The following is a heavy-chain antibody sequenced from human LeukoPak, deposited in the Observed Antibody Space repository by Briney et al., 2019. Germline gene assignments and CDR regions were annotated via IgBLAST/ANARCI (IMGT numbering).Heavy chain of an antibody. V-gene: IGHV3-43*02. CDR1: GFAFHDHA. D-gene: IGHD2-15*01. Sequence: PGGSLRLSCTASGFAFHDHAMHWVRQVPGEGLEWVSLISGDGKTIYYADSVKGRFTISRDNSKDSLYLQMNSLRTEDTAFYYCAKSTRPSTPYNCFDSWGQGALVTVSS. CDR2: ISGDGKTI. J-gene: IGHJ5*01. CDR3: AKSTRPSTPYNCFDS.